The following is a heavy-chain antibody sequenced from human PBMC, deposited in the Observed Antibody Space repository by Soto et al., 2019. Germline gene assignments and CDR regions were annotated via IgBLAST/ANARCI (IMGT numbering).Heavy chain of an antibody. CDR1: GFTFSDYY. Sequence: QVQLVESGGGLVKPGGSLRLSCAASGFTFSDYYMSWIRQAPGQGLEWVSYIGSRSSTIFYADCVKGRFTISRDNVKNSLYLQMNSLRAEDTAVYYCASGTNGAFFVYWGQGILVTVSS. V-gene: IGHV3-11*01. CDR2: IGSRSSTI. D-gene: IGHD2-8*01. CDR3: ASGTNGAFFVY. J-gene: IGHJ4*02.